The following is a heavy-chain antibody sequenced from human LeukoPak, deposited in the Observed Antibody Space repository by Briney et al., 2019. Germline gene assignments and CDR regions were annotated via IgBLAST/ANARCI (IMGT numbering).Heavy chain of an antibody. V-gene: IGHV4-31*03. CDR1: RVSITSGGYY. Sequence: SETLSLTCTVSRVSITSGGYYSRSIRPHPGKGLECIWYIYYSGSTYYNPSLKSRVTISVDTSKTQFSLKLSSVTAADTAVYYCARDLCVRGSTSCYGNWFDPWGQGTLVTVSS. CDR2: IYYSGST. J-gene: IGHJ5*02. CDR3: ARDLCVRGSTSCYGNWFDP. D-gene: IGHD2-2*01.